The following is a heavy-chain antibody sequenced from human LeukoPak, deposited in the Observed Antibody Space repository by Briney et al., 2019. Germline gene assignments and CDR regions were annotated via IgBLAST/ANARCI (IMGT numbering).Heavy chain of an antibody. D-gene: IGHD2-2*01. CDR1: GFTFGDYA. Sequence: GGSLRPSCTASGFTFGDYAMSWVRQAPGKGLESVGFIRSKGYGGTTQYAASVKGRFTISRDDFKSIAYLQMNSLKTEDTAVYYCTRMTCSSTSCYQDAFDIWGQGTMVTVSS. J-gene: IGHJ3*02. CDR3: TRMTCSSTSCYQDAFDI. V-gene: IGHV3-49*04. CDR2: IRSKGYGGTT.